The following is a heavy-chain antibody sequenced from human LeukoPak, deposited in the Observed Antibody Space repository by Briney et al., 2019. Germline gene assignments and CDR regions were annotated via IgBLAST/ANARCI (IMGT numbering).Heavy chain of an antibody. Sequence: GGSLRLSCAASGFTVSNNCMSWVRQAPGKGLEWVSVIYSGGSTYYADSVKGRFTISRDNSKNTLYLQMNSLRAEDTAVYYCARDWSMKSAFDIWGQGTMVTVSS. CDR1: GFTVSNNC. D-gene: IGHD3-3*01. CDR3: ARDWSMKSAFDI. V-gene: IGHV3-66*01. J-gene: IGHJ3*02. CDR2: IYSGGST.